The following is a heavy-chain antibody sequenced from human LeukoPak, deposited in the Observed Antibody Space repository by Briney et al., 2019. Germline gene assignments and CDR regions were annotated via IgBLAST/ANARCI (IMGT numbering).Heavy chain of an antibody. D-gene: IGHD2-21*01. CDR3: ARIRTAYCGTTKCREFDH. CDR1: GFTFSTYT. J-gene: IGHJ4*02. V-gene: IGHV3-30*04. Sequence: GRSLRLSCAASGFTFSTYTMHWVRQAPGKGLEWVAVILYDGSIKQYAESVKGRFTISRDNSKNTLDPQMNSLGVEDTAVYHCARIRTAYCGTTKCREFDHWGPGTLVAVSS. CDR2: ILYDGSIK.